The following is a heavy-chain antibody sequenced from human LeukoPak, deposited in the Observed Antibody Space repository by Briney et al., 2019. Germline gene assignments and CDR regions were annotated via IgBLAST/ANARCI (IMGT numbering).Heavy chain of an antibody. V-gene: IGHV3-7*01. J-gene: IGHJ6*03. D-gene: IGHD6-19*01. Sequence: RGSLRLSCAVSGFTFSAYSMSWVRQAPGNGLEWLANIKQDESEKQYVDSAKGRFTISRDNAKNSLYLVMNSLRGEDTAVYYCARDVTWLGRENQNYYYMDVWGKGTTVTVSS. CDR1: GFTFSAYS. CDR3: ARDVTWLGRENQNYYYMDV. CDR2: IKQDESEK.